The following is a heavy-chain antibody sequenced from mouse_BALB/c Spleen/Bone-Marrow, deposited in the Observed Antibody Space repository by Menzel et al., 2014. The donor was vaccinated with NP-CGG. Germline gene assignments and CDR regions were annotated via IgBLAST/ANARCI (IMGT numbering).Heavy chain of an antibody. D-gene: IGHD4-1*01. CDR2: IGPANGNT. CDR3: ARWEYYAMDY. Sequence: EVQLQQSGAELVKPGASVKLSCTASGFNIKDTYMHWVKQRPEQGLEWIGRIGPANGNTKYDPKFQGKATITADTSSNTAYLQLSSLTSEGTAVYYCARWEYYAMDYWGQGTSVTVSS. CDR1: GFNIKDTY. V-gene: IGHV14-3*02. J-gene: IGHJ4*01.